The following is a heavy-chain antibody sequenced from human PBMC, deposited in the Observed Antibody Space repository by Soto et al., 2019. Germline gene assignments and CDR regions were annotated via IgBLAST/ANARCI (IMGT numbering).Heavy chain of an antibody. Sequence: GGSLSLSCAASGFTFSSYWMSWVRQAPGKGLEWVANIKQDGSEKYYVDSVKGRFTISRDNAKNSLYLQMNSLRAEDTAVYYCARVGITGTDAFDIWGQGTMVTVSS. D-gene: IGHD1-20*01. V-gene: IGHV3-7*01. CDR3: ARVGITGTDAFDI. CDR1: GFTFSSYW. CDR2: IKQDGSEK. J-gene: IGHJ3*02.